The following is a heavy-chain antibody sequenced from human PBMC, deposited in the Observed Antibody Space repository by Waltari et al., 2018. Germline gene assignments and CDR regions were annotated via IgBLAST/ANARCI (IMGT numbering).Heavy chain of an antibody. Sequence: QVQLQESGPGLVKPSETLSLTCAVSGYSISSGYYWGWIRQPPGKGLEWIGSIYHSGSTYYNSSLKSRVTISVDTSKNQFSLKLSSVTAADTAVYYCATLKSDSFNWFDPWGQGTLVTVSS. J-gene: IGHJ5*02. CDR1: GYSISSGYY. CDR3: ATLKSDSFNWFDP. CDR2: IYHSGST. D-gene: IGHD3-22*01. V-gene: IGHV4-38-2*01.